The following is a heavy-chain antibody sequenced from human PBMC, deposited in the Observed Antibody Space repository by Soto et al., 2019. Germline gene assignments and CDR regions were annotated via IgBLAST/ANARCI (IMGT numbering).Heavy chain of an antibody. V-gene: IGHV4-59*01. D-gene: IGHD6-13*01. CDR2: IYYSGST. CDR3: ARSSSSWQGKYYFDY. CDR1: GGSISSYY. Sequence: SETLSLTCTVSGGSISSYYWSWIRQPPGKGLEWIGYIYYSGSTNYNPSLKSRVTISVDTSKNQFSLKLSSVTAADTAVYYCARSSSSWQGKYYFDYWGQGTLVTVS. J-gene: IGHJ4*02.